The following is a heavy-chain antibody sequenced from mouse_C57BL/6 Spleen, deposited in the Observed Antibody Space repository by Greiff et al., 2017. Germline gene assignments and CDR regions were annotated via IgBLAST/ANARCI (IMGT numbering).Heavy chain of an antibody. CDR2: IYWDDDK. CDR3: ARRAQLLRYWYFDV. D-gene: IGHD1-1*01. Sequence: QVTLKVCGPGILQSSQTLSLTCSFSGFSLSTSGMGVSWIRQPSGKGLEWLAHIYWDDDKRYNPSLKSRLTISKDTSRNQVFLKITSVDTADTATYYCARRAQLLRYWYFDVWGTGTTVTVSS. V-gene: IGHV8-12*01. J-gene: IGHJ1*03. CDR1: GFSLSTSGMG.